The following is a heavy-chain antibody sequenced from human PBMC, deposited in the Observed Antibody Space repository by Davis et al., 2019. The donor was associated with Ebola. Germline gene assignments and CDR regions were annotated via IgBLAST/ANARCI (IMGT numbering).Heavy chain of an antibody. Sequence: ASVKVSCKASGYTFSNYDINWVRQATGQGLEWMGWMSPKSGNTGYAQKFQGRITITRDFSTSTAYMELSSLRSEDKAVYYCARGHPNSGWQGSLDYWGQGTLVTVSS. J-gene: IGHJ4*02. CDR3: ARGHPNSGWQGSLDY. D-gene: IGHD6-19*01. V-gene: IGHV1-8*01. CDR2: MSPKSGNT. CDR1: GYTFSNYD.